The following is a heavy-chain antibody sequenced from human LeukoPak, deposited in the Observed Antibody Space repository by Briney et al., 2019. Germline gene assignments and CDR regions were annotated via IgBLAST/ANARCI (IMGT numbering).Heavy chain of an antibody. V-gene: IGHV3-23*01. CDR1: GFTVSSYA. J-gene: IGHJ4*02. D-gene: IGHD6-13*01. CDR2: VDGGGGGT. Sequence: WGSLRLSCAASGFTVSSYAMTWVRQAPGRGLEWVSSVDGGGGGTYYADSVKGRFTNSRDNSKDTLYLQMNGLRAEDTAVYFCAKQSAGSAAWYSLHYDFWGQGTLVTVSS. CDR3: AKQSAGSAAWYSLHYDF.